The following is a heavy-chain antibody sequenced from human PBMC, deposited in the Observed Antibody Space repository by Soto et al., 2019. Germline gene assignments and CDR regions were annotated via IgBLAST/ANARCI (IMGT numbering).Heavy chain of an antibody. J-gene: IGHJ4*02. CDR3: ARDPALTYYYDSSGYPLDY. Sequence: GGSLRLSCATSGFTFSSYWLHWVRQAPGKGLEWVTRINSNSSNIYYADSVKGRFTISRDNAKNTLYLQMNSLRAEDTAVYYCARDPALTYYYDSSGYPLDYWGQGTLVTVSS. D-gene: IGHD3-22*01. CDR1: GFTFSSYW. V-gene: IGHV3-21*01. CDR2: INSNSSNI.